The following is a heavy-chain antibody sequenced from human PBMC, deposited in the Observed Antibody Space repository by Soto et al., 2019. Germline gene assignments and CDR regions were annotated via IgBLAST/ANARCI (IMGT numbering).Heavy chain of an antibody. V-gene: IGHV1-18*01. Sequence: QVQLVQSGAEVKKPGASVKVSCKASGYTFASYAISWMRQAPGQGLEWMGWTSAYNGNTNYAQKLQGRVTMTTDTSPSTASMELRSLRSDDTAVYYCARDPPPPDYWGQGTLVTVSS. CDR3: ARDPPPPDY. CDR2: TSAYNGNT. J-gene: IGHJ4*02. CDR1: GYTFASYA.